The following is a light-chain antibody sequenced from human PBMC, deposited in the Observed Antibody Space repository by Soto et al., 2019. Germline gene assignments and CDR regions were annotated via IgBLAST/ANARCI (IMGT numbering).Light chain of an antibody. V-gene: IGKV4-1*01. Sequence: DIVMTQSPDSLAGSLGERATINCQSSQSVLSTSNNLNYVAWYQQKPGQPPRVLIYWASTRESGVPDRFSGSGSGTDFTLTISSLEPEDFAVYYCQQRSNWPSFGQGTRLEI. CDR1: QSVLSTSNNLNY. CDR2: WAS. CDR3: QQRSNWPS. J-gene: IGKJ5*01.